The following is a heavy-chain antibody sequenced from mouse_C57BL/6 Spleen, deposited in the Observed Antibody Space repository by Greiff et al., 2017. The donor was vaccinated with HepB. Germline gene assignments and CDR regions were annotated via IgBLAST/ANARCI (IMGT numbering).Heavy chain of an antibody. CDR1: GYTFTSYT. CDR3: ARATTVGYFDY. Sequence: VQLQESGAELARPGASVKMSCKASGYTFTSYTMHWVKQRPGQGLEWIGYINPSSGYTKYNQKFKDKATLTADKSSSTAYMQLSSLTSEDSAVYYCARATTVGYFDYWGQGTTLTVSS. J-gene: IGHJ2*01. D-gene: IGHD1-1*01. V-gene: IGHV1-4*01. CDR2: INPSSGYT.